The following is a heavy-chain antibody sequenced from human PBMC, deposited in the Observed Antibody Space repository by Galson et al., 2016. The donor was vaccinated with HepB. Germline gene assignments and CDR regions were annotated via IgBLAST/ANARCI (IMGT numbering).Heavy chain of an antibody. D-gene: IGHD4-17*01. V-gene: IGHV3-30*02. J-gene: IGHJ3*01. CDR1: GFTFRGYG. CDR2: IRSDGSIS. Sequence: SLRLSCAASGFTFRGYGMHWVRQAPGKGLEWVALIRSDGSISYYADSGKGRFTISRDNSKNTLDLHMNSLRPEDTAVYYCARGVGYGDYTFDVWGQGTIVIVSS. CDR3: ARGVGYGDYTFDV.